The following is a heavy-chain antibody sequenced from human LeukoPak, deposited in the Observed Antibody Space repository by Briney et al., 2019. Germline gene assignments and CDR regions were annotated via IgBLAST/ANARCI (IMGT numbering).Heavy chain of an antibody. CDR2: ISSSGTTI. Sequence: GGSLRLSCAASGFTFSSYMINWVRQAPGKGLGWVSYISSSGTTIYYADSVKGRFTISRDNAKNSLYLQMNSLKAEDTAVYYCARDIRRSTSCHIDFWGQGTLVTVSS. D-gene: IGHD2-2*01. CDR3: ARDIRRSTSCHIDF. CDR1: GFTFSSYM. J-gene: IGHJ4*02. V-gene: IGHV3-48*04.